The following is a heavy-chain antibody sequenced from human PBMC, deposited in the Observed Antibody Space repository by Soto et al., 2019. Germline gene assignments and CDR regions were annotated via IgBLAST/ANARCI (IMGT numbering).Heavy chain of an antibody. J-gene: IGHJ6*02. CDR2: INHSGST. Sequence: QVQLQQWGAGLLKPSETLSLTCAVYGGSFSGYYWSWIRQPPGKGLEWIGEINHSGSTNYNPSLKSRVTISVDTSKNQFSLKLSSVTAADTAAYYCARDTRITIFGVVIKYGMDVWGQGTTVTVSS. V-gene: IGHV4-34*01. CDR3: ARDTRITIFGVVIKYGMDV. CDR1: GGSFSGYY. D-gene: IGHD3-3*01.